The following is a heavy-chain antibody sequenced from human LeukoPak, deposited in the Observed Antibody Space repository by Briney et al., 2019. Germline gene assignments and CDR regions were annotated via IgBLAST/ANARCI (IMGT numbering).Heavy chain of an antibody. CDR3: ARDLADYSNYNY. D-gene: IGHD4-11*01. CDR2: IKQDGSEK. CDR1: GFTVSSNY. V-gene: IGHV3-7*01. Sequence: GGSLRLSCAASGFTVSSNYMSWVRQAPGKGLEWVANIKQDGSEKYYVDSVKGRFTISRDNAKNSLYLQMNSLRAEDTAVYYCARDLADYSNYNYWGQGTLVTVSS. J-gene: IGHJ4*02.